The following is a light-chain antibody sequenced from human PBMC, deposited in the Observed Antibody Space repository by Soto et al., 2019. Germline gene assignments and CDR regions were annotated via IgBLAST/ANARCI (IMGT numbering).Light chain of an antibody. CDR3: QSYDSSLSGYA. J-gene: IGLJ1*01. CDR1: SSNIGAGYE. V-gene: IGLV1-40*01. Sequence: QSVLTQPPSVSEAPGQRVTISCTGSSSNIGAGYEAHWYQQVPGTAPKLLIYENNNRPSGVPDRFSGSKSGTSASLAITGLPAEDEAEYYCQSYDSSLSGYAFGPGTNVTAL. CDR2: ENN.